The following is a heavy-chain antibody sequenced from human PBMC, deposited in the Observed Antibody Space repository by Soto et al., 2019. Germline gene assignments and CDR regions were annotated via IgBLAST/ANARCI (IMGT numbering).Heavy chain of an antibody. J-gene: IGHJ6*02. CDR3: GRGNKLVVPGGTPIYYYYGVDV. D-gene: IGHD2-2*01. CDR1: GYTFSNYV. CDR2: ISAYNGNT. V-gene: IGHV1-18*01. Sequence: QVQLVQSGAEVKKPGASVKVSCKASGYTFSNYVMNWVRQAPGQGLEWMGWISAYNGNTNYAQKFQGRVTVTTDTSTSTARMELRSLRSDDTAVYYCGRGNKLVVPGGTPIYYYYGVDVWGQGTTVTVSS.